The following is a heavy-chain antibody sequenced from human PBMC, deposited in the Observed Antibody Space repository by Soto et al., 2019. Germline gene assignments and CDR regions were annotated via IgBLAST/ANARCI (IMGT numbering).Heavy chain of an antibody. V-gene: IGHV3-21*01. J-gene: IGHJ6*02. D-gene: IGHD6-19*01. Sequence: VGSLRLSCESSVFSFSTFSMNCVRHSPGKGLEYVSVISSSSGYMYYADSVKGRFTVSRDNARNTLFLQMSGLREEDTAVYYCARHDSGDYYYYGLGVWGQGTTVNVSS. CDR3: ARHDSGDYYYYGLGV. CDR2: ISSSSGYM. CDR1: VFSFSTFS.